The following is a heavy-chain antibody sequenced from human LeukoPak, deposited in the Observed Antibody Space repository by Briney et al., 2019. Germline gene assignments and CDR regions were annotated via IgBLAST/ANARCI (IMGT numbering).Heavy chain of an antibody. J-gene: IGHJ5*02. CDR3: ARAGDSGNLA. CDR2: INPNSGGT. CDR1: GYTFTGYY. V-gene: IGHV1-2*02. Sequence: ASVKVSCKASGYTFTGYYMHWVRQAPGQGLELMGWINPNSGGTNYAQDFHGRVTMTRDTPISTAYMELSRLTSDDTAVYYCARAGDSGNLAWGQGTLVTVSS. D-gene: IGHD1-26*01.